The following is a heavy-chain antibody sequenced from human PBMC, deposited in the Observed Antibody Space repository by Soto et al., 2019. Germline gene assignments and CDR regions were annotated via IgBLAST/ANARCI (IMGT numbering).Heavy chain of an antibody. V-gene: IGHV1-69*13. CDR3: ARPYDSSDTNAFDI. D-gene: IGHD3-22*01. J-gene: IGHJ3*02. Sequence: GASVNVSCKSSGATFSSYSISWVRQAPGQGLEWMGGIIPIFGTANYAQKFQGRVTITADESTSTAYMELSSLRSEDTAVYYCARPYDSSDTNAFDIWGQETMVT. CDR1: GATFSSYS. CDR2: IIPIFGTA.